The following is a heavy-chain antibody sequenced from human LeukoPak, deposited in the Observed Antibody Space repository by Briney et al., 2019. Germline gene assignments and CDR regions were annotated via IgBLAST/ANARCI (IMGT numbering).Heavy chain of an antibody. CDR3: ARVTLYGESALDY. V-gene: IGHV3-33*01. Sequence: GGSLRLSCAASGFNFSNYGMHWVRQAPGKGLEWVAIIWYDGSNTYYADSVKGRFTISRDNAKNSLYLQMNSLRTEDTAVYYCARVTLYGESALDYWGQGTLVTVSS. D-gene: IGHD4-17*01. J-gene: IGHJ4*02. CDR2: IWYDGSNT. CDR1: GFNFSNYG.